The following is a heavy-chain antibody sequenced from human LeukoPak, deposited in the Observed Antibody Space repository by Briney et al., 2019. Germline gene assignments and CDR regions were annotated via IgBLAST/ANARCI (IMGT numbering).Heavy chain of an antibody. CDR2: MNPYNGNT. CDR1: GYTFTSYD. J-gene: IGHJ6*03. Sequence: GASVKVSCKASGYTFTSYDINWVRQATGQGLEWLGWMNPYNGNTGYAQKFQGGVTMTRNTSISTAYMEVSSLRPEDTAVYYCARGGLPYYSYYMDVWGKGTTVTVSS. CDR3: ARGGLPYYSYYMDV. V-gene: IGHV1-8*01.